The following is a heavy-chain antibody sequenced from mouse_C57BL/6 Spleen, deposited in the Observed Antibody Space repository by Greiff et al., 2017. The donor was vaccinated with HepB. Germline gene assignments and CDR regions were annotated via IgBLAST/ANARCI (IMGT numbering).Heavy chain of an antibody. Sequence: QVQLQQSGPGLVQPSQSLSITCTVSGFSLTSYGVHWVRQSPGKGLEWLGVIWSGGSTDYNAAFISRLSISKDNSKSQVFFKMNSLQADDTAIYYCASQYDYDGAMDYWGQGTSVTVSS. V-gene: IGHV2-2*01. CDR3: ASQYDYDGAMDY. J-gene: IGHJ4*01. CDR1: GFSLTSYG. D-gene: IGHD2-4*01. CDR2: IWSGGST.